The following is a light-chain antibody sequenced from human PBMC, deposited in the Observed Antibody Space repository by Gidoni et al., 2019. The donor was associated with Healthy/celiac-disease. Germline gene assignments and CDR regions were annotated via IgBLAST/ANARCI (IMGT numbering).Light chain of an antibody. Sequence: QSVLPQPPSASGTPGQRVTISCSGSSSNIGSNTVNWYQQLPGTAPKLLIYSNNQRPSGVPDRFSGSKSGTSASLAISGLQSEDEADYYCAAWDDSLNGLVGGGGTKLTVL. CDR1: SSNIGSNT. V-gene: IGLV1-44*01. J-gene: IGLJ2*01. CDR3: AAWDDSLNGLV. CDR2: SNN.